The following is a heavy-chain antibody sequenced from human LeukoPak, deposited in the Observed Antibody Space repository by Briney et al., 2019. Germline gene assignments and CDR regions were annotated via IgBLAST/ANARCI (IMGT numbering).Heavy chain of an antibody. CDR2: IIPIFGTA. CDR1: GGTFSSYA. D-gene: IGHD3-3*01. Sequence: SVKVSCKASGGTFSSYAISWVRQAPGQGLEWMGGIIPIFGTANYAQKFQGRVTITTDESTSTAYMELSSLRSEDTAVYYCARSLGEWLAFDYWGQGTLVTVSS. CDR3: ARSLGEWLAFDY. J-gene: IGHJ4*02. V-gene: IGHV1-69*05.